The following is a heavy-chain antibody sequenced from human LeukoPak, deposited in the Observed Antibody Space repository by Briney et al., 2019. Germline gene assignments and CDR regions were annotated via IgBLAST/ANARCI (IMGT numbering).Heavy chain of an antibody. CDR3: ARVRGVWIAAADNGYFDY. CDR2: INHSGST. V-gene: IGHV4-34*01. J-gene: IGHJ4*02. Sequence: RASETLSLTCAVYGGSFSGYYWSWLRQPPGKGLEWIGEINHSGSTNYNPSLKSRVTISVDTSKNQFSLKLSSVTAADTAVYYCARVRGVWIAAADNGYFDYWGQGTLVTVSS. D-gene: IGHD6-13*01. CDR1: GGSFSGYY.